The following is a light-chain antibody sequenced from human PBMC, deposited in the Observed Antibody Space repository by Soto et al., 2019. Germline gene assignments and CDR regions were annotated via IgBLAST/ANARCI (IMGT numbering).Light chain of an antibody. J-gene: IGKJ1*01. CDR1: ESVTIW. CDR2: DAS. CDR3: EQYDSRSPWT. Sequence: DIQLTQSPSSLSASVGDRVTITCRASESVTIWLAWYQQKPGKAPRLLIYDASTLEGGVPSRFSASGSGTVSTLAPRSLQPDDLASGYCEQYDSRSPWTSGQGTKVEVK. V-gene: IGKV1-5*01.